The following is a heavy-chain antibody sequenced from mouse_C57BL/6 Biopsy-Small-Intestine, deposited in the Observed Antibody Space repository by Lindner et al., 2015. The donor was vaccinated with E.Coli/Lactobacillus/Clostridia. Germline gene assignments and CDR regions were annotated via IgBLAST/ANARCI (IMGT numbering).Heavy chain of an antibody. D-gene: IGHD4-1*01. CDR2: IYPGSGNT. J-gene: IGHJ2*01. CDR3: ARNWDGDY. V-gene: IGHV1-81*01. Sequence: VQLQESGAELARPGASVKLSCKASGYTFTSYGISWVKQRTGQGLEWIGEIYPGSGNTYYNEKFKGKATLTADKSSSTAYMELRSLTSEDSAVYFCARNWDGDYWGQGTTLTVSS. CDR1: GYTFTSYG.